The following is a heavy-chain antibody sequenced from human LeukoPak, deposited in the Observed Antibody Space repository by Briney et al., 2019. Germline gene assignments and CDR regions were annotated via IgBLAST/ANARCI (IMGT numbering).Heavy chain of an antibody. J-gene: IGHJ5*02. CDR1: GGSIRSYF. CDR3: ARHDYGGNSAWFDP. D-gene: IGHD4-23*01. CDR2: IFYSGTT. Sequence: PSETLSLTCTVSGGSIRSYFWSWIRQPPGKGLEWIGYIFYSGTTYYNPSLKSRVSISVDTSKNQLSLKLTSVTAADTAVYYCARHDYGGNSAWFDPWGQGTLVTVSS. V-gene: IGHV4-59*08.